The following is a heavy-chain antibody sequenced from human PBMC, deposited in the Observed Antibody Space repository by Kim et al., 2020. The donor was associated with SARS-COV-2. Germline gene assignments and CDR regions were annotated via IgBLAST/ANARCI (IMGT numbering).Heavy chain of an antibody. Sequence: SVKVSCKASGDTFSSYAISWVRQAPGQGLEWMGGINPIFGTANYAQKFQGRVTVTADESTSTAYMELSSLRSEDTAVYYCASQNFGWGGFYFDCWGLGTLVTVSA. V-gene: IGHV1-69*13. J-gene: IGHJ4*02. CDR3: ASQNFGWGGFYFDC. CDR1: GDTFSSYA. D-gene: IGHD3-10*01. CDR2: INPIFGTA.